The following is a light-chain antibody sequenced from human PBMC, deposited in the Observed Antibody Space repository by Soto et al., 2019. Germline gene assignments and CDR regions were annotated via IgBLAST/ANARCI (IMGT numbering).Light chain of an antibody. Sequence: EIVLTQSPGTLSLSPGERATLSCRASQSVSSSYLAWYQQIPGQAPRLLIYGVSSRATGIPDRFSGSGSGTDFTLTISSLETEDFAVYYCQHYVSSPPITFGQGTRLEIK. V-gene: IGKV3-20*01. CDR3: QHYVSSPPIT. J-gene: IGKJ5*01. CDR2: GVS. CDR1: QSVSSSY.